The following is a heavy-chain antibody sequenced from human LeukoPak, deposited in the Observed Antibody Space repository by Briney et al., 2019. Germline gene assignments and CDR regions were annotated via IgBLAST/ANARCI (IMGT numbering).Heavy chain of an antibody. J-gene: IGHJ2*01. CDR1: GFTFNIYA. CDR2: ITGSGGTT. V-gene: IGHV3-23*01. Sequence: GVSLRLSCTASGFTFNIYAMSWVRQAPGQGLEWVSGITGSGGTTYYADSVKGRFTISRDNSKNTLYLQMNSLRAEDTAIYYCARDSGRFRRYFDLWGRDTLVTVSS. CDR3: ARDSGRFRRYFDL. D-gene: IGHD3-3*01.